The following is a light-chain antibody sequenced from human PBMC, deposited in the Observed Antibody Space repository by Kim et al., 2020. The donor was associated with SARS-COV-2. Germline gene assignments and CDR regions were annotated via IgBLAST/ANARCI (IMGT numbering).Light chain of an antibody. CDR2: QDS. Sequence: SYELTQPPSVSVSPGQTASITCSGDKLGDKYACWYQQKPGQSPVLVIYQDSKRPSGIPERFSGSNSGNTATLTISGPQAMDEADYYCQAWDSSVVFGGGT. CDR1: KLGDKY. CDR3: QAWDSSVV. J-gene: IGLJ2*01. V-gene: IGLV3-1*01.